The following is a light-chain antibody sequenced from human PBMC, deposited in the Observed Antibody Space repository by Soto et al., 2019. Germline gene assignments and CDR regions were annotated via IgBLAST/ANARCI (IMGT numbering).Light chain of an antibody. CDR3: CSYADNSLFV. Sequence: QSALTQPASVSGSPGQSITISCTGTSSDVGSYNLVSWYQQHPGKAPKLMIYEVSKRPSGVSNRFSGSKSGNMASLTISGLQAEDEADYHCCSYADNSLFVFGTGTKVTVL. J-gene: IGLJ1*01. CDR2: EVS. CDR1: SSDVGSYNL. V-gene: IGLV2-23*02.